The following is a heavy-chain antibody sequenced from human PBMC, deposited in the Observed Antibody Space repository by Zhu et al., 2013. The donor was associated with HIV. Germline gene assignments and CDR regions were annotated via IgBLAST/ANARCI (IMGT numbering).Heavy chain of an antibody. CDR3: ARQSSSSWYADY. CDR1: DYTFTSYG. J-gene: IGHJ4*02. D-gene: IGHD6-13*01. CDR2: ISAYNDNT. V-gene: IGHV1-18*01. Sequence: QVQLVQPGAEVKKPGASVKVSCKASDYTFTSYGISWVRQAPGQGLEWMGWISAYNDNTNYEQKFQGRVTMTTDTSTSTAYMELRSLRSDDTAVYFCARQSSSSWYADYWGQGTLVTVSS.